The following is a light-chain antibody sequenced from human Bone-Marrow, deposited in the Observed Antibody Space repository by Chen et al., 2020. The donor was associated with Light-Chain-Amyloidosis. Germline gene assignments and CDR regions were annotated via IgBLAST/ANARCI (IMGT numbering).Light chain of an antibody. Sequence: DIQMTQFPSTLSASVGDSVTITCRASQNIRKWEAWYQQKPGKAPNLLIYDASNLESGVPSRFSGSGSGTEFTLTISSLQPDDFATYYCRQYNAFSMYTFGQGTKLEIK. CDR1: QNIRKW. J-gene: IGKJ2*01. CDR2: DAS. CDR3: RQYNAFSMYT. V-gene: IGKV1-5*01.